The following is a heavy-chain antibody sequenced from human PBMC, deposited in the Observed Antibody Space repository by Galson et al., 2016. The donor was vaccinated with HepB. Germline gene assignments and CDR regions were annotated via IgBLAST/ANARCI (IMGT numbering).Heavy chain of an antibody. CDR3: TCYGDYRDY. V-gene: IGHV3-73*01. CDR1: GFTFSGSA. CDR2: IRSKANNYAT. D-gene: IGHD4-17*01. J-gene: IGHJ4*02. Sequence: RLSCAASGFTFSGSAMHWVRQASGKGLEWVGRIRSKANNYATAYAASLKGRFTISRDDSKNTAYLQMNSLKTEDTAVYYCTCYGDYRDYWGQGALVTVSS.